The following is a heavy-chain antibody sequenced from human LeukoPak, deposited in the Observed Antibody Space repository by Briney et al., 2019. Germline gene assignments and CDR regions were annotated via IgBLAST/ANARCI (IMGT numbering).Heavy chain of an antibody. CDR1: GDSINTYT. J-gene: IGHJ6*02. CDR3: ARDKFLEWSSGFYGMDV. Sequence: SVKVSCKASGDSINTYTINWVRQAPGQGLEWMGGINPISGTANYAQKFQGKVTITADESTSAAYMELSSLRSEDTAVYYCARDKFLEWSSGFYGMDVWGQGTTVMVSS. D-gene: IGHD3-3*01. CDR2: INPISGTA. V-gene: IGHV1-69*13.